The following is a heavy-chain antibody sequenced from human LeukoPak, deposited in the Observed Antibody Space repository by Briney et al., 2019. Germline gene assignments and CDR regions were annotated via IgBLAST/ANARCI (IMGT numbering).Heavy chain of an antibody. CDR1: GFTFSSYW. J-gene: IGHJ3*02. Sequence: GGSLRLSCAASGFTFSSYWMSWVRQAPGKGLEWVANIKQDGSEKYYVDSVKGRVTISRDNAKNSLYLQMNSLRAEDTAVYYCARDQYYGIVTGYDPGAFDIWGQGTMVTVSS. D-gene: IGHD3-9*01. CDR3: ARDQYYGIVTGYDPGAFDI. CDR2: IKQDGSEK. V-gene: IGHV3-7*01.